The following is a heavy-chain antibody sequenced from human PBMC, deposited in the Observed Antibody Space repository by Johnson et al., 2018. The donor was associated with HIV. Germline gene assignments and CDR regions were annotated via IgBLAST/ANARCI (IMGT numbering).Heavy chain of an antibody. V-gene: IGHV3-30*04. CDR3: ARRTVVTPGAFDI. D-gene: IGHD4-23*01. Sequence: QVQLVESGGGVVQPGGSLRLSCAASGFTFSSYAMHWVRQAPGKGLEWVAVISYDGSNKYYADSVKGRFTISRDNAKNSLYLQMNSLRAEDTAVYYCARRTVVTPGAFDIWGQGTMVTVFS. CDR2: ISYDGSNK. CDR1: GFTFSSYA. J-gene: IGHJ3*02.